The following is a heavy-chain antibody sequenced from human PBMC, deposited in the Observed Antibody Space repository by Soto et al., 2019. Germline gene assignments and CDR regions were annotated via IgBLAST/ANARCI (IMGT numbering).Heavy chain of an antibody. J-gene: IGHJ4*02. V-gene: IGHV6-1*01. Sequence: QVQLQQSGPGLVKPSQTLSLSCAISGDSVSSNSAAWNWIRQSPSRGLEWRGRTYYRSKWYNDYAESVKSRITINPDTSKNQFSLHLNSVTPEDTAVYYCARDPPDFHSAFDYWGQGTLVTVSS. D-gene: IGHD4-4*01. CDR1: GDSVSSNSAA. CDR2: TYYRSKWYN. CDR3: ARDPPDFHSAFDY.